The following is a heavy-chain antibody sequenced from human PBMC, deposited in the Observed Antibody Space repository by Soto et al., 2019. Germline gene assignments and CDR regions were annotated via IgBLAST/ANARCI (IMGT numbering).Heavy chain of an antibody. CDR3: ASTYSTSWYWFDP. V-gene: IGHV2-26*01. CDR1: GFSLSSAGLG. J-gene: IGHJ5*02. CDR2: IFLNDEK. D-gene: IGHD6-13*01. Sequence: QVTVKESGPVLVKPTETLTLTCTVSGFSLSSAGLGVSWIRQPPGKALEWLAHIFLNDEKSYSTSLKSRLTISKDTSKSQVVLIMTNMDPVDTATYYCASTYSTSWYWFDPLGQGTLVTVSS.